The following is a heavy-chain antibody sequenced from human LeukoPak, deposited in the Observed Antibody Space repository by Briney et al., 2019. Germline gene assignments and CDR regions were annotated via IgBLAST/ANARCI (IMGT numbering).Heavy chain of an antibody. J-gene: IGHJ4*02. CDR1: GFTFSDYD. CDR3: GRAFPPLRTSSAGDL. D-gene: IGHD3-16*01. Sequence: GGSLRLSCSASGFTFSDYDMNWARQAPGKGLEWVSSISGLSSYTYYGESVKGRFSISRDNAKNSLYLQMNSLGAEDTATYYCGRAFPPLRTSSAGDLWGQGILVTVSS. CDR2: ISGLSSYT. V-gene: IGHV3-21*01.